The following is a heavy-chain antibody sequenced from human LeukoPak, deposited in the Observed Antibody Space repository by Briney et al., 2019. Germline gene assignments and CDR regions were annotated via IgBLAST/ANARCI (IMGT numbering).Heavy chain of an antibody. J-gene: IGHJ4*02. V-gene: IGHV3-23*01. CDR2: ISGSGGST. CDR3: AKGPYSGSYYSNDY. Sequence: PGGSLRLSCAASGFTFSSYAMSWVRQAPGKGLEWVPAISGSGGSTYYADSVKGRFTISRDNSKNTLYLQMNSLRAEDTAVYYCAKGPYSGSYYSNDYWGQGTLVTVSS. D-gene: IGHD1-26*01. CDR1: GFTFSSYA.